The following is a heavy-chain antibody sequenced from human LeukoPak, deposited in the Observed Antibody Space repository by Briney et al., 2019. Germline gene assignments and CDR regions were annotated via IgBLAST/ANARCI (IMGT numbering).Heavy chain of an antibody. V-gene: IGHV4-34*01. CDR3: AVTYSSSHYYYYGMGV. CDR2: INHGGST. J-gene: IGHJ6*02. D-gene: IGHD6-13*01. CDR1: GGSFSGYY. Sequence: SETLSLTCAVYGGSFSGYYWSWIRQPPGKGLEWIGEINHGGSTNYNPSLKSRVTISVDTSKNQFSLKLSSVTAADTAVYYCAVTYSSSHYYYYGMGVWGQGTTVTVSS.